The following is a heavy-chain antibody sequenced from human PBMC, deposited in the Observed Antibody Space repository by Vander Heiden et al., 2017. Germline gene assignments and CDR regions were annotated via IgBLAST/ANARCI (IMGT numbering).Heavy chain of an antibody. V-gene: IGHV3-74*01. CDR2: INSDGSST. CDR1: GFTVSSYW. J-gene: IGHJ6*02. CDR3: ECDCYGMDV. Sequence: EVQLVESGGGLVQPGGSLRLYCAASGFTVSSYWMHGVRQAPGKGLVWVSRINSDGSSTSYADSVKGRLTISRDNAKNTLYLQMNSLRAEDTAVYYCECDCYGMDVWGQGTTVTVSS.